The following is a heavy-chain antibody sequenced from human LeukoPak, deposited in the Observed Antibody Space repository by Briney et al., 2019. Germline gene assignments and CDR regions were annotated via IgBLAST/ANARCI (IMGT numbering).Heavy chain of an antibody. J-gene: IGHJ5*02. CDR1: GGSFSGYY. Sequence: TSETLSLTCAVYGGSFSGYYWSWIRQPPGKGLEWIGEINHSGSTNYNPSLKSRVTISVDTSKNQFSLKLSSVTAADTAVYYCARGLSRYNWFDPWGQGTLVTVSS. CDR2: INHSGST. V-gene: IGHV4-34*01. CDR3: ARGLSRYNWFDP.